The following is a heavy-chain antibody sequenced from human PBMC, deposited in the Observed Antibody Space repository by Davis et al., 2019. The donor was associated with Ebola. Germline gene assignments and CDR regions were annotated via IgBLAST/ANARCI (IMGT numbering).Heavy chain of an antibody. Sequence: PGGSLRLSCAASGSSFHTYTINWFRQAPGRGLEWLAVISTDGSTTFYADSVKGRFTISRDNSKNTLSLQMTSLDTEDTAVYYCAGAVAGTEDFQYWGQGTLVTVSS. D-gene: IGHD6-19*01. CDR1: GSSFHTYT. CDR2: ISTDGSTT. J-gene: IGHJ4*02. V-gene: IGHV3-30*04. CDR3: AGAVAGTEDFQY.